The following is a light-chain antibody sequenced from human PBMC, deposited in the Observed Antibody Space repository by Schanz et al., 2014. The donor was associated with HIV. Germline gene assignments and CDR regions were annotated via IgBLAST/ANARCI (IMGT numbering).Light chain of an antibody. Sequence: EIVMTQSPATLSVSPGDTVTLSCRASQSVSSMLDWFQQKPGQPPRLLIYGASTRATGIPARFSGSRSGTXXTLTINRVEPADFAVYYCQQYGSSPPITFGQGTRLEI. V-gene: IGKV3-15*01. CDR3: QQYGSSPPIT. CDR2: GAS. CDR1: QSVSSM. J-gene: IGKJ5*01.